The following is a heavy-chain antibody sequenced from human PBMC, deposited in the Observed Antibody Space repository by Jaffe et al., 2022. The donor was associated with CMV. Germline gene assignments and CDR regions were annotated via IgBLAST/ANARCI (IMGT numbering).Heavy chain of an antibody. CDR2: IRSKAYGGTT. V-gene: IGHV3-49*04. Sequence: EVQLVESGGGLVQPGRSLRLSCTSSGFTFGDYAMSWVRLLPGKGLEWVGFIRSKAYGGTTEYAASVKGRFTISRDDSKSIAYLQMTSLKTEDTAVYYCTRGHYDFWSYSEHWGQGTLVTVSS. CDR3: TRGHYDFWSYSEH. J-gene: IGHJ4*02. CDR1: GFTFGDYA. D-gene: IGHD3-3*01.